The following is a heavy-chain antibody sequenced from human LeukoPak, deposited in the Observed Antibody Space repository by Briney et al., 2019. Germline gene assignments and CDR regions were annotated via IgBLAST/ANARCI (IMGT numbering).Heavy chain of an antibody. D-gene: IGHD3-22*01. CDR3: ARDLHYDSSGLLCY. Sequence: PGGSLRLSCVASGFTFTTYGMNWVRQAPGKGLEWVSGITGSGDRTYYADSEKGRFTIYRDNSKNTLYLQMNSMRAEDTAVYYCARDLHYDSSGLLCYWGQGTLVTVSS. CDR1: GFTFTTYG. J-gene: IGHJ4*02. CDR2: ITGSGDRT. V-gene: IGHV3-23*01.